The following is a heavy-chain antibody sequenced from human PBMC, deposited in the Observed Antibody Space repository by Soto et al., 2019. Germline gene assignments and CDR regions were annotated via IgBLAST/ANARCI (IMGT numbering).Heavy chain of an antibody. CDR3: ARLSLYCSGGSCYSSAWFDP. D-gene: IGHD2-15*01. CDR2: MNPNSGNT. J-gene: IGHJ5*02. V-gene: IGHV1-8*01. CDR1: GYTFTSYD. Sequence: ASVKVSCKASGYTFTSYDINWVRQATGQGLEWMGWMNPNSGNTGYAQKFQGRVTMTRNTPISTAYMELSSLRSEDTAVYYCARLSLYCSGGSCYSSAWFDPWGQGTLGTVSS.